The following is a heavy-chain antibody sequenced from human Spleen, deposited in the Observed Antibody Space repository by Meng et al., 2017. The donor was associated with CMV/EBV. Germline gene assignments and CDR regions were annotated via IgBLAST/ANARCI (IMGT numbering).Heavy chain of an antibody. CDR1: GFTFSSYG. D-gene: IGHD6-19*01. CDR3: ARDTAAGNNWFDP. Sequence: GGSLRLSCAASGFTFSSYGMHWVRQAPGKGLEWVAFIRYDGSNKYYADSVKGRFTISRDNSKNSLYLQMNSLRAEDTAVYYCARDTAAGNNWFDPWGQGTLVTVSS. CDR2: IRYDGSNK. V-gene: IGHV3-30*02. J-gene: IGHJ5*02.